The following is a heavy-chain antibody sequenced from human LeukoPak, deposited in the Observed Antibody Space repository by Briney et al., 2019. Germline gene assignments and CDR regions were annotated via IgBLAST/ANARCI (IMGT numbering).Heavy chain of an antibody. J-gene: IGHJ4*02. D-gene: IGHD3-22*01. V-gene: IGHV3-21*01. CDR3: ARDDMDYYDSSGYYDY. Sequence: GGSLRLSCAASGFTFSSYSMNWVRQAPGKGLEWVSSISSSSSYIYYADSVKGRFTTSRDNAKNSLYLQMNSLRAEDTAVYYCARDDMDYYDSSGYYDYWGQGTLVTVSS. CDR2: ISSSSSYI. CDR1: GFTFSSYS.